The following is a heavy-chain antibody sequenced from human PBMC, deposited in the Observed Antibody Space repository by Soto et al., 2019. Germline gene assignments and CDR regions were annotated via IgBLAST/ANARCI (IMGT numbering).Heavy chain of an antibody. J-gene: IGHJ5*02. CDR2: IYYSGST. Sequence: SETLSLTCTVSGGSISSGGYYWSWIRQHPGKGLEWIGYIYYSGSTYYSPSLKSRVTISVDTSKNQFSLKLSSVTAADTAVYYCAREYYYDSTKTNWFDPWGQGTLVTVSS. CDR1: GGSISSGGYY. D-gene: IGHD3-22*01. CDR3: AREYYYDSTKTNWFDP. V-gene: IGHV4-31*03.